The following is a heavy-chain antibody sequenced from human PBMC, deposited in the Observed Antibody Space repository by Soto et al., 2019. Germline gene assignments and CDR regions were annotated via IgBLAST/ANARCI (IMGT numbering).Heavy chain of an antibody. Sequence: GGSLRLSCAASGFTFSSYWMHWVRQAPGKGLVWVSRIKSDGSSTSYADSVKGRFTISRDNAKNTLYMQMNSLRAEDTAVYYCARGRIAAAGTDFFDSWGQGTLVTVSS. J-gene: IGHJ4*02. CDR2: IKSDGSST. CDR1: GFTFSSYW. D-gene: IGHD6-13*01. V-gene: IGHV3-74*01. CDR3: ARGRIAAAGTDFFDS.